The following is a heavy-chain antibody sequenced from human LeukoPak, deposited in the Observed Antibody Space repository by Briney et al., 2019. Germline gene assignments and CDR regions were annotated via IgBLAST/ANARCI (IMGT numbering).Heavy chain of an antibody. V-gene: IGHV3-7*04. D-gene: IGHD4-23*01. CDR2: IKPDGSAK. J-gene: IGHJ4*02. Sequence: PGGSLRLSCAASGFTFNRYWMSWVRQAPGKGLEWVGNIKPDGSAKFYADSVKGRFTISRDNANNSLYLQMNSLRVEDTAVYYCARDPMSGKFDYWGQGTQVIVSS. CDR3: ARDPMSGKFDY. CDR1: GFTFNRYW.